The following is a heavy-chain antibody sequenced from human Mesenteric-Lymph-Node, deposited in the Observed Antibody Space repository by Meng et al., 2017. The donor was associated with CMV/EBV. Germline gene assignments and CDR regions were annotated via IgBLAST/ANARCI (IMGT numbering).Heavy chain of an antibody. V-gene: IGHV4-61*01. CDR1: GASVNSGSYY. D-gene: IGHD6-13*01. CDR3: ARDNLQEQLGAFDI. Sequence: SETLSLTCAVSGASVNSGSYYWSWIRQPPGKGLEWIGYIYYSGGTNYNPSLKSRVTISVDTSKNQFSLKLGSVTAADTAVYYCARDNLQEQLGAFDIWGQGTVVTVSS. J-gene: IGHJ3*02. CDR2: IYYSGGT.